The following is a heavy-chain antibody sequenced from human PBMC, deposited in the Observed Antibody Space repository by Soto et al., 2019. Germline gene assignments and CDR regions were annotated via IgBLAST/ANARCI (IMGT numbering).Heavy chain of an antibody. J-gene: IGHJ4*02. D-gene: IGHD3-3*01. CDR2: INAGNGNT. CDR1: RYTFTSYA. Sequence: ASVKVSCKAPRYTFTSYAMHLLRDSPGQRLECMGWINAGNGNTKYSQKFQGRVTITRDTSASTAYMELSSLRSEDTAVYYCARLSKPTTYYDFWSGHSTLEYWGQGPLVTVSS. V-gene: IGHV1-3*01. CDR3: ARLSKPTTYYDFWSGHSTLEY.